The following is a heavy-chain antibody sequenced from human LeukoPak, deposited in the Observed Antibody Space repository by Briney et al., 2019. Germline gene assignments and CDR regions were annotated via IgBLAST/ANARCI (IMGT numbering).Heavy chain of an antibody. V-gene: IGHV3-74*01. CDR2: ISSDESST. J-gene: IGHJ3*02. Sequence: PGGSLRLSCVVSGFTSSSYWMHWVRQAPGKGLVWVSRISSDESSTSSADSVKARFTISRDNAKNTLYLQMNSLRAEDTAVYYCARGPPYYDSSGYYYGGTAFDIWGQGTMVTVSS. CDR3: ARGPPYYDSSGYYYGGTAFDI. D-gene: IGHD3-22*01. CDR1: GFTSSSYW.